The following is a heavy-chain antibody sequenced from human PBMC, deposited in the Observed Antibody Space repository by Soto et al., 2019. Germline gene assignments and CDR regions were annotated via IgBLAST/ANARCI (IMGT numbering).Heavy chain of an antibody. D-gene: IGHD5-12*01. J-gene: IGHJ1*01. CDR1: GCTFRNYA. V-gene: IGHV3-64D*08. CDR3: ARWAWAAVGYADFER. CDR2: VSSNADRI. Sequence: GGAVRLSCAASGCTFRNYAMHWFRQAQGKRLEYVSAVSSNADRIYYADSVKGRFSISRDNSKNTLYLQMSSLRVEDTAVYYCARWAWAAVGYADFERWGQGTLVAGSS.